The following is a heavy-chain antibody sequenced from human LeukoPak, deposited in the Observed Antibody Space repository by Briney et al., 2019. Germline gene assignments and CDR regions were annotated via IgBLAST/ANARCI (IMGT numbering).Heavy chain of an antibody. CDR2: IWYDGSNK. D-gene: IGHD2-8*01. V-gene: IGHV3-33*06. CDR1: GFTFSSYG. Sequence: GRSLRLSCAASGFTFSSYGMHWVRQAPGKGLEWGAVIWYDGSNKYYADSVKGRFTISRDNSKNTLYLQMNSLRAEDTAVYYCAKDIVLMVYAIFYYYYMDVWGKGTTVTVSS. J-gene: IGHJ6*03. CDR3: AKDIVLMVYAIFYYYYMDV.